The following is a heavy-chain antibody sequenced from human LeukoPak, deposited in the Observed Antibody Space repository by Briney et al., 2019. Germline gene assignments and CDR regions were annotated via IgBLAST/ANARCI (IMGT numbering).Heavy chain of an antibody. D-gene: IGHD5-12*01. Sequence: GGSLRLSCAVSGFTFNNYGMSWVRQAPGKGLEWVSGISGGGSTTDYADSVKGRFAISRDNSRNTLYLQMNSLRAEDTAVYYSARDFGYSGYEILGYWGPGTLVTVSS. CDR1: GFTFNNYG. V-gene: IGHV3-23*01. CDR2: ISGGGSTT. CDR3: ARDFGYSGYEILGY. J-gene: IGHJ4*02.